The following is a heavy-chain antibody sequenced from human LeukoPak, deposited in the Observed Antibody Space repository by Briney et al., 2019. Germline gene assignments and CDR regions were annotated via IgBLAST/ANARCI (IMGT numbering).Heavy chain of an antibody. D-gene: IGHD4-17*01. CDR3: AKTTDNYYYYYMDV. J-gene: IGHJ6*03. Sequence: GGSLRLSCAASGFTFSSYSMNWVRQAPGKGLEWVSSISTSSSYIYYADSVKGRFTISRDNAKNSLYLQMNSLRAEDTAVYYCAKTTDNYYYYYMDVWGKGTTVTVSS. V-gene: IGHV3-21*01. CDR1: GFTFSSYS. CDR2: ISTSSSYI.